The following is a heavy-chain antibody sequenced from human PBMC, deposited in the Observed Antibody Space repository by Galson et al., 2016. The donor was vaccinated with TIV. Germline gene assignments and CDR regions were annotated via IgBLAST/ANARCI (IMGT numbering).Heavy chain of an antibody. CDR3: AHSIAARPIFHD. V-gene: IGHV2-5*02. J-gene: IGHJ1*01. CDR2: IYWDDEK. CDR1: GFSLSTSAVG. D-gene: IGHD6-6*01. Sequence: PALVKPTQTLTLTCTFSGFSLSTSAVGVGWIRQPPGKALEWLALIYWDDEKHYRPSLRSRLTITKDPFRHQVVLIMTDLDPVDTATYYCAHSIAARPIFHDWGPGTLVAVSS.